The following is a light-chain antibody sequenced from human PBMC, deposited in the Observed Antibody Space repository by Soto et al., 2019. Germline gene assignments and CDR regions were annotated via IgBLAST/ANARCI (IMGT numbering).Light chain of an antibody. CDR3: QQYESYPMT. Sequence: DSQMTQYPSTLSASVGDRVTITCRASQKIRYWLAWYQQKPGKDPKLLISKASTLHSAFPPRFSGRGSVTELTLIISSLQRDDFATHYCQQYESYPMTFGGGTKLEIK. CDR1: QKIRYW. CDR2: KAS. V-gene: IGKV1-5*03. J-gene: IGKJ4*01.